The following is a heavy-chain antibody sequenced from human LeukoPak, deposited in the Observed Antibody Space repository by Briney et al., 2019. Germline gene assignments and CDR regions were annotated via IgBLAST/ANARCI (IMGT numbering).Heavy chain of an antibody. D-gene: IGHD3-22*01. CDR3: ARAGYYHDNSGYYPPHF. CDR2: IYSDDSA. CDR1: GVPVSSNF. V-gene: IGHV3-66*01. Sequence: GGSLRLSCSASGVPVSSNFLSWVRQAPGKGLEWVSVIYSDDSAYYADSVKGRFIISRDTSKNTQYLQMNNLRAEDTAVYYCARAGYYHDNSGYYPPHFWGQGTLVTVSS. J-gene: IGHJ4*02.